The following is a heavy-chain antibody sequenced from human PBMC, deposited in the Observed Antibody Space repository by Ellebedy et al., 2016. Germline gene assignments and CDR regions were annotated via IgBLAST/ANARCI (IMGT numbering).Heavy chain of an antibody. V-gene: IGHV1-2*02. Sequence: ASVKVSCXASGYTFTSYAMNWVRQAPGQGLEWMGWINPNSGGTNYAQKFQGRVTMTRDTSISTAYMELSRLRSDDTAVYYCARGVWFGESYDAFDIWGQGTMVTVSS. J-gene: IGHJ3*02. CDR2: INPNSGGT. CDR1: GYTFTSYA. CDR3: ARGVWFGESYDAFDI. D-gene: IGHD3-10*01.